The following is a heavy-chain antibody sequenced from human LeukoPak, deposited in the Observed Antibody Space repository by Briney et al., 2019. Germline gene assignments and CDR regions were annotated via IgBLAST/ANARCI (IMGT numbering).Heavy chain of an antibody. Sequence: PGGSLRLSCAASGFTFSSYTMHWVRQAPGKGLEWVAVMSYDGGGKYYAESVKGRFTISRDNSRTTVYLQMNSLRAEDTAVYYCARGSRWLQLGPFDYWGQGTLVTVSS. CDR3: ARGSRWLQLGPFDY. D-gene: IGHD5-24*01. CDR1: GFTFSSYT. J-gene: IGHJ4*02. CDR2: MSYDGGGK. V-gene: IGHV3-30*01.